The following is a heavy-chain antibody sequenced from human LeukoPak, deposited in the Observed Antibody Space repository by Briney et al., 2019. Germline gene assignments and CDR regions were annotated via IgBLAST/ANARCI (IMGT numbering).Heavy chain of an antibody. CDR2: ISGSGGST. Sequence: PGGSLRLSCAAPGFTFSSYAMSWVRQAPGKGLEWVSAISGSGGSTYYADSVKGRFTISRDNSKNTLYLQMNSLRAEDTAVYYCAKVGISSSGWPFDYWGQGTLVTVSS. CDR1: GFTFSSYA. V-gene: IGHV3-23*01. CDR3: AKVGISSSGWPFDY. D-gene: IGHD6-19*01. J-gene: IGHJ4*02.